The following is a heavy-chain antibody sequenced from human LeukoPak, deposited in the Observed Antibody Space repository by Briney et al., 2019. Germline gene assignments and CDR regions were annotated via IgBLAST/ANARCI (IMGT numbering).Heavy chain of an antibody. Sequence: GASVKVSCKASGYTFTRYGITWVRQAPGQGLEWMGWISAYNGNTNYAHKVQGRVTMTTDTSTSTAYMELRSLSSDYTAVYYCARHNSAISDCTSASCFHLNYWGQGTLVTVSS. D-gene: IGHD2-2*01. J-gene: IGHJ4*02. V-gene: IGHV1-18*01. CDR2: ISAYNGNT. CDR3: ARHNSAISDCTSASCFHLNY. CDR1: GYTFTRYG.